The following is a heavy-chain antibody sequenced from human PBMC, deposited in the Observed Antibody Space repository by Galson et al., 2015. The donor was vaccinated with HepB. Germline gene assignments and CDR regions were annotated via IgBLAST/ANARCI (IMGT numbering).Heavy chain of an antibody. CDR2: IKQDGSER. CDR3: ARDRRDKYGYNY. Sequence: SLRLSCAASGFTFDIYWMNWVRQAPGKGLEWLANIKQDGSERYYVDSVKGRFTISRDNAKNSLYLQMNSLRAEDTAVYYCARDRRDKYGYNYWGQGTLVTVSS. J-gene: IGHJ4*02. V-gene: IGHV3-7*03. CDR1: GFTFDIYW. D-gene: IGHD5-18*01.